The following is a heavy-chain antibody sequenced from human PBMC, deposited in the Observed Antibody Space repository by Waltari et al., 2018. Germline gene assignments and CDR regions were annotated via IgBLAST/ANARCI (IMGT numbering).Heavy chain of an antibody. Sequence: QLQLQESGPRLVRPPETLSLICRVSGVSITSNRHYWAWIRQSPGQGLEWLGTVSYSGTTNISPSLKSRVSVSRDTSKNQVSLILGSVTAADMAVYYCATDIGASVGTAAFDVWGQGTMVTVSS. CDR1: GVSITSNRHY. J-gene: IGHJ3*01. CDR3: ATDIGASVGTAAFDV. V-gene: IGHV4-39*02. CDR2: VSYSGTT. D-gene: IGHD1-1*01.